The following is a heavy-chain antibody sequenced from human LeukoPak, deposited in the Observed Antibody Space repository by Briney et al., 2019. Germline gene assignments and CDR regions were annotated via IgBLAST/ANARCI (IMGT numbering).Heavy chain of an antibody. V-gene: IGHV3-74*01. Sequence: GGSLRLSCAASGFAFSSSWMLWVRQGPGKGLVWVARINGDGTYTKYADSVKGRSTISRDNTKNTLYLQMNSLRVEDTAVYYCARDLSLSFDYWGRGTLVTLSS. J-gene: IGHJ4*02. CDR2: INGDGTYT. CDR1: GFAFSSSW. CDR3: ARDLSLSFDY.